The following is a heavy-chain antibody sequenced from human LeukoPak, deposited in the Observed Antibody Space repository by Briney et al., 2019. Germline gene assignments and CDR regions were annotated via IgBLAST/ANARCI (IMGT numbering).Heavy chain of an antibody. CDR2: INHTGST. D-gene: IGHD3-22*01. V-gene: IGHV4-34*01. CDR3: ARELRHYSDNSGHNQDAFDI. J-gene: IGHJ3*02. Sequence: SETLSLTCAVYGGSFSGYYWSWIRQPPGKGLEWIGEINHTGSTNYNPSLKSRVTISIDTSKNQFSLKLNSVTAADTAVYYCARELRHYSDNSGHNQDAFDIWGQGTLVTVSS. CDR1: GGSFSGYY.